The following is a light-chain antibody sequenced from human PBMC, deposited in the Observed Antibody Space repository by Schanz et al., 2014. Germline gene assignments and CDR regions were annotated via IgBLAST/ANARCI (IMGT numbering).Light chain of an antibody. J-gene: IGKJ5*01. CDR2: DAS. CDR3: QQRSNWPPSIT. CDR1: QSVSSN. Sequence: EIVMTQSPATLSVSPGERVTLSCRASQSVSSNLAWYQQKPGQAPRLLIYDASNRATGIPARFRGSGSGTDFTLTISSLEPEDFAVYYCQQRSNWPPSITFGQGTRREIK. V-gene: IGKV3-11*01.